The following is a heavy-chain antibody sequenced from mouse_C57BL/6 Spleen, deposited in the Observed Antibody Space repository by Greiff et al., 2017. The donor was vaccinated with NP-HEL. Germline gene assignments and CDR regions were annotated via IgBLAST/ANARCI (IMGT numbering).Heavy chain of an antibody. CDR1: GYSITSGYY. CDR3: ARDQNFLFAY. CDR2: ISYDGSN. Sequence: DVKLQESGPGLVKPSQSLSLTCSVTGYSITSGYYWNWIRQFPGNKLEWMGYISYDGSNNYNPSLKNRISITRDTSKNQFFLKLNSVTTEDTATYYCARDQNFLFAYWGQGTLVTVSA. V-gene: IGHV3-6*01. J-gene: IGHJ3*01.